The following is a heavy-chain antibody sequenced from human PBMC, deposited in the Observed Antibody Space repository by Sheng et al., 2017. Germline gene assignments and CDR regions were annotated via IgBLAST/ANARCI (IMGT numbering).Heavy chain of an antibody. CDR3: AKGVDYGDLWYYFDY. Sequence: EVQLVESGGGLVQPGRSLRLSCAASGFTFDDYAMHWVRQAPGKGLEWVSGISWNSGSIDYADSVKGRFTISRDNAKNSLYLQMNSLRAEDMALYYCAKGVDYGDLWYYFDYWGQGTLVTVSS. CDR2: ISWNSGSI. V-gene: IGHV3-9*03. J-gene: IGHJ4*02. CDR1: GFTFDDYA. D-gene: IGHD4-17*01.